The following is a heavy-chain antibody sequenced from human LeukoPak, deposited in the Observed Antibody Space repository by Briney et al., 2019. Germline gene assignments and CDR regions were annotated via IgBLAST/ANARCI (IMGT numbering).Heavy chain of an antibody. J-gene: IGHJ4*02. CDR1: GFTVSSNY. CDR2: IKSKADGGTT. D-gene: IGHD3-3*01. Sequence: GGSLRLSCAASGFTVSSNYMSWVRQAPGKGLEWVGRIKSKADGGTTDYAAPVKGRFTVSRDDSKNTLYLQMNSLKTEDTAVYYCTTKFKLPSGDYWGQGTLVTVSS. V-gene: IGHV3-15*01. CDR3: TTKFKLPSGDY.